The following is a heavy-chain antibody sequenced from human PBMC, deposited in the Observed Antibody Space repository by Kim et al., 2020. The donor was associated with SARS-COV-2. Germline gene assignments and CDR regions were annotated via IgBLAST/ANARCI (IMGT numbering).Heavy chain of an antibody. CDR2: IFNSGRT. V-gene: IGHV4-59*13. J-gene: IGHJ4*02. CDR1: GGSISSYY. D-gene: IGHD1-26*01. Sequence: SETLSLTCTVSGGSISSYYWSWVRQPPGKGLEWIGYIFNSGRTNYNPSLKIRVTISVDTSKNQFSLKLSSVTAADTAMYYCARASSYYVIDYWGQGTLVTVSS. CDR3: ARASSYYVIDY.